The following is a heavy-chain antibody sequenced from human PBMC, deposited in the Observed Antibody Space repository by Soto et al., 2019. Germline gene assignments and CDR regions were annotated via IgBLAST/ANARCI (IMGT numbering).Heavy chain of an antibody. CDR2: IKQDGSEK. Sequence: GGSLRLSCAASGFTFSSYWMSWVRQAPGKGLEWVANIKQDGSEKYYVDSVKGRFTISRDNAKNSLYLQMNSLRAEDTAVYYCASGSTIFGVSKWYYFDYWGQGTLVTVSS. CDR1: GFTFSSYW. CDR3: ASGSTIFGVSKWYYFDY. D-gene: IGHD3-3*01. J-gene: IGHJ4*02. V-gene: IGHV3-7*01.